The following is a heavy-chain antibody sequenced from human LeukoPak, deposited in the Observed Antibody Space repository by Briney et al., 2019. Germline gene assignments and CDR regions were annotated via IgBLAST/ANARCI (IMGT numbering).Heavy chain of an antibody. J-gene: IGHJ4*02. CDR2: FDPEDGET. Sequence: GASVKVSCKVSGYTLTELSMHWVRQAPGKGLEWMGGFDPEDGETIYAQKFQGRVTMTEDTSTDTAYMELSSLRSENTAVYYCATYGYSSGWYYFDYWGQGTLVTVSS. D-gene: IGHD6-19*01. CDR3: ATYGYSSGWYYFDY. V-gene: IGHV1-24*01. CDR1: GYTLTELS.